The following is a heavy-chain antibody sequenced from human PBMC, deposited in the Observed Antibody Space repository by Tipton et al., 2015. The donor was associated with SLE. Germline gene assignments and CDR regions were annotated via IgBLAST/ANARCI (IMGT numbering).Heavy chain of an antibody. Sequence: SSGNYYWSWVRQAPGKGLEWVSGISWNGGSIGYADSVKGRFTISRDNAKNSLYLQMNSLRAEDTALYYCAKDQRITMIVGAFDIWGQGTMVTVSS. J-gene: IGHJ3*02. CDR3: AKDQRITMIVGAFDI. CDR1: SSGNYY. CDR2: ISWNGGSI. V-gene: IGHV3-9*01. D-gene: IGHD3-22*01.